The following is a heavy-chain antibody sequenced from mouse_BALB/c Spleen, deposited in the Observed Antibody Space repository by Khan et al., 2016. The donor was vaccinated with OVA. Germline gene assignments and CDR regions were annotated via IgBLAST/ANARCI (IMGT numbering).Heavy chain of an antibody. CDR2: IAYSGST. Sequence: EVQLQESGPGLLKPSQSLSLTCTVTGYSITSDYAWNWIRQFPGNKLELMAYIAYSGSTTYNPSFRSRISFTRDTSNNQFFLHLNSVTTEDTATYYCASGRLILRYPDYFDYWGQGTTLTVSS. V-gene: IGHV3-2*02. CDR3: ASGRLILRYPDYFDY. J-gene: IGHJ2*01. D-gene: IGHD1-1*01. CDR1: GYSITSDYA.